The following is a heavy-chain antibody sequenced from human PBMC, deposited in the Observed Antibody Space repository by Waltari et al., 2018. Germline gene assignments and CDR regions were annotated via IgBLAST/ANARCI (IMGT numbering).Heavy chain of an antibody. V-gene: IGHV3-53*04. J-gene: IGHJ5*02. CDR3: AREQGNWFDP. CDR1: GFTVSSNY. Sequence: EVQLVESGGGLVQPGGSLRLSCAASGFTVSSNYMSWVRQAPGKGPEGVSVIYSGGSTYYADSVKGRFTISRHNSKNTLYLQMNSLRAEDTAVYYCAREQGNWFDPWGQGTLVTVSS. CDR2: IYSGGST.